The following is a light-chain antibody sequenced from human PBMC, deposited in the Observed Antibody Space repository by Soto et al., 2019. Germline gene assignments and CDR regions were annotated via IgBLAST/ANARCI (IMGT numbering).Light chain of an antibody. Sequence: QSVLTQPPSASGTPGQRVTISCSGSSSNIGSNTVNWYQQLPGTAPKLLIYSNNQRPSGVPDRCSGSKSGTSASLAISGRQSEDEAEYYCAAWDDSLNGWVFGGGTKLTVL. CDR2: SNN. V-gene: IGLV1-44*01. CDR3: AAWDDSLNGWV. J-gene: IGLJ3*02. CDR1: SSNIGSNT.